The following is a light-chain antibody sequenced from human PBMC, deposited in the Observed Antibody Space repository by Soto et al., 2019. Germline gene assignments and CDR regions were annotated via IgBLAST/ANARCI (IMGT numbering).Light chain of an antibody. CDR2: DAS. J-gene: IGKJ5*01. CDR3: QQRSNWPLT. Sequence: IVLTQSPATLSLSPGERATLSCRASQSVSSYLAWYQQYPGQAPSLLSYDASNRATGITARFSGSGSGTAFALTIRSREAEGFAVYSCQQRSNWPLTFAHGTRLEIK. CDR1: QSVSSY. V-gene: IGKV3-11*01.